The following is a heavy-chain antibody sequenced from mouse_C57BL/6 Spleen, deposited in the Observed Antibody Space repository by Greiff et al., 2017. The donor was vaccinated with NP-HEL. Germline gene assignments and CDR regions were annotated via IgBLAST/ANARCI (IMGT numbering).Heavy chain of an antibody. CDR2: IYPSDSET. J-gene: IGHJ2*01. V-gene: IGHV1-61*01. D-gene: IGHD1-1*01. Sequence: QVQLKQPGAELVMPGASVKLSCKASGYTFTSYWMHWVKQRPGQGLEWIGNIYPSDSETHYNQKFKDKATLTVDTSSSTAYMQLSSLTSEDSAVYYCARRGDYYADYWGQGTTLTVSS. CDR3: ARRGDYYADY. CDR1: GYTFTSYW.